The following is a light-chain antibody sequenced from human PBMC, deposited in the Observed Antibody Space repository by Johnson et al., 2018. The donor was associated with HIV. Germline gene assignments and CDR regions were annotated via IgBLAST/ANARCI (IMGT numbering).Light chain of an antibody. J-gene: IGLJ1*01. CDR3: GTWDSSLSAGV. V-gene: IGLV1-51*02. CDR2: ENN. CDR1: SSNIGNNY. Sequence: QSVLTQPPSVSAAPGQKVTISCSGSSSNIGNNYVSWYQQLPGTAPKLLIYENNKRPSGIPDRFSRSKSGTSATLGITGLRTGDEADYYCGTWDSSLSAGVFGTGTKVTVL.